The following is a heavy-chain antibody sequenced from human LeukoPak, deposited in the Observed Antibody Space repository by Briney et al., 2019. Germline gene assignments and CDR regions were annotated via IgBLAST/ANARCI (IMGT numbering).Heavy chain of an antibody. Sequence: SETLSLTCTVSGGPISSGDYYWSWIRQPPGKGLGWIGYIYYSGSTYYNPSLKSRVTISVDTSKNQFSLKLSSVTAADTAVYYCARVVNYYDSSGFLDIWGQGTMVTVSS. D-gene: IGHD3-22*01. V-gene: IGHV4-30-4*08. J-gene: IGHJ3*02. CDR1: GGPISSGDYY. CDR3: ARVVNYYDSSGFLDI. CDR2: IYYSGST.